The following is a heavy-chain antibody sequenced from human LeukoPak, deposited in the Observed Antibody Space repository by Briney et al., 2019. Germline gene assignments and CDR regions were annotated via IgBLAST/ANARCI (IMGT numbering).Heavy chain of an antibody. D-gene: IGHD1-14*01. CDR1: GFTFSSYS. J-gene: IGHJ4*02. CDR2: INSDGSST. V-gene: IGHV3-74*01. Sequence: GGSLRLSCAASGFTFSSYSMNWVRQAPGKGLVWVSRINSDGSSTSYADSVKGRFTISRDNAKNTLYLQMNSLRAEDTAVYYCAILPGGVDDFDYWGQGTLVTVSS. CDR3: AILPGGVDDFDY.